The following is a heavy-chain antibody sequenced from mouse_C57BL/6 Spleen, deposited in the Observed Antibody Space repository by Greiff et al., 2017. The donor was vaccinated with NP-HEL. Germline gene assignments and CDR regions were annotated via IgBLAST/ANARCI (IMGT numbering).Heavy chain of an antibody. CDR2: IYPRSGNT. D-gene: IGHD1-1*01. J-gene: IGHJ1*03. CDR1: GYTFTSYG. Sequence: VQLQQSGAELARPGASVKLSCKASGYTFTSYGISWVKQRPGQGLEWIGEIYPRSGNTYYNEKFKGKATLTADKSSSTAYMKLRSLTSEDSAVYFGARGYYGSKGPAWYFEGWGTGTTVTVAS. V-gene: IGHV1-81*01. CDR3: ARGYYGSKGPAWYFEG.